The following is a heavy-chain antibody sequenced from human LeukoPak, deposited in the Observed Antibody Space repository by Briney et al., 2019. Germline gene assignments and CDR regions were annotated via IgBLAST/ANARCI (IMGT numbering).Heavy chain of an antibody. CDR3: ARLKWFRELYIDY. D-gene: IGHD3-10*01. Sequence: SETLSLTCAVYGGSFSGYYWSWIRQPPGKGLEWIGEINHSGSTNYNPSLKSRVTISVDTSKNQFSLKLSSVTAADTAVYYCARLKWFRELYIDYWGQGTLVTVS. CDR2: INHSGST. CDR1: GGSFSGYY. J-gene: IGHJ4*02. V-gene: IGHV4-34*01.